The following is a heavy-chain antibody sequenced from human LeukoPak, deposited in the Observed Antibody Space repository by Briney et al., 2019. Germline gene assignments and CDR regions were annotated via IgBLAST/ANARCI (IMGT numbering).Heavy chain of an antibody. CDR2: IYYSGST. D-gene: IGHD1-1*01. Sequence: PSETLCLTCTVSGGSISSYYWSWIRQPPGKGLEWIGYIYYSGSTNYNPSLKSRVTISVDTSKNQFSLKLSSVTAADTAVYYCARHDRGRTTRYWGQGTLVTVSS. V-gene: IGHV4-59*01. CDR1: GGSISSYY. CDR3: ARHDRGRTTRY. J-gene: IGHJ4*02.